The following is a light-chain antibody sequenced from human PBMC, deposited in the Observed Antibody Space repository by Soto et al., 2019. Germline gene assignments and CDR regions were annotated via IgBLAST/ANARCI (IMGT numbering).Light chain of an antibody. CDR1: QTISSW. J-gene: IGKJ1*01. CDR3: QHYNSYSEA. CDR2: KAS. V-gene: IGKV1-5*03. Sequence: DILMTQSPSTLSASVGDRVTITCLASQTISSWLAWYQQKPGKAPKLLIYKASTLKSGAPSRFSGSGSGTEFTLTISSLQPDDFATYYCQHYNSYSEAFGQGTKVDIK.